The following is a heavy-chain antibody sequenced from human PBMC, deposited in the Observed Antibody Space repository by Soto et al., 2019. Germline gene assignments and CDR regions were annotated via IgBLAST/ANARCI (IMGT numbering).Heavy chain of an antibody. V-gene: IGHV3-74*01. CDR2: INVDGSTT. CDR1: GFTFSSYW. D-gene: IGHD3-10*01. Sequence: EVQLVESGGGLVQPGGSLRLSCAASGFTFSSYWMHWVRQAPGKGLVWVSRINVDGSTTSYADSVKGRFTISRDNDKNTRYLQMNSLRDEDTAVYYCARGPSGWLGFDYWGQGTLVTVSS. CDR3: ARGPSGWLGFDY. J-gene: IGHJ4*02.